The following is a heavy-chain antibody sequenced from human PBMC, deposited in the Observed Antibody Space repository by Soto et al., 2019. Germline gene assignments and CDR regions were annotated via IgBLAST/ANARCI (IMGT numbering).Heavy chain of an antibody. CDR1: GYTFTSYD. CDR3: ARNTLRRIQLWPTRYYYYGMDV. J-gene: IGHJ6*02. CDR2: MNPNSGNT. V-gene: IGHV1-8*01. D-gene: IGHD5-18*01. Sequence: VKVSCKASGYTFTSYDINWVRQATGQGLEWMGWMNPNSGNTGYAQKFQGRVTMTRNTSISTAYMELSSLRSEDTAVYYCARNTLRRIQLWPTRYYYYGMDVWGQGTTVTVSS.